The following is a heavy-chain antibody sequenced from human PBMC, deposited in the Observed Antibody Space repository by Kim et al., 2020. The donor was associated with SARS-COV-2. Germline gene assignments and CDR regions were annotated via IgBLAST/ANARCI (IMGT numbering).Heavy chain of an antibody. J-gene: IGHJ4*02. CDR3: ARDFSRYSSSWYRRFDY. D-gene: IGHD6-13*01. CDR1: GFTFSDYY. Sequence: GGSLRLSCAASGFTFSDYYMSWIRQAPGKGLEWVSYISSSSSYTNYADSVKGRFTISRDNAKNSLYLQMNSLRAEDTAVYYCARDFSRYSSSWYRRFDYWGQGTLVTVSS. V-gene: IGHV3-11*06. CDR2: ISSSSSYT.